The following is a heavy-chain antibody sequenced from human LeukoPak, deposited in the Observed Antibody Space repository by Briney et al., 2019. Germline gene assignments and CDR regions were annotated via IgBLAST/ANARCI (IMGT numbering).Heavy chain of an antibody. CDR1: GFTFSTYV. D-gene: IGHD3-10*01. CDR3: ASHFGSGFDS. Sequence: GSLRLSCAASGFTFSTYVMSWIRQPPGKGLEWIGYVFYTGSTNCDPSLKSRVTMSTNTSKNQFSLKLTSVTAADTAVYYCASHFGSGFDSWGQGTLVTVSS. CDR2: VFYTGST. V-gene: IGHV4-59*01. J-gene: IGHJ4*02.